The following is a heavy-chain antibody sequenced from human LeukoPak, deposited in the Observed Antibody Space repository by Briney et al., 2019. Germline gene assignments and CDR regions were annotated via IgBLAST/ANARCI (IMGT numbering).Heavy chain of an antibody. D-gene: IGHD6-19*01. CDR1: GYTFTDYY. CDR2: INPSGGST. V-gene: IGHV1-46*01. J-gene: IGHJ1*01. Sequence: ASVKVSCKASGYTFTDYYMHWVRQAPGQGLEWMGIINPSGGSTSYAQKFQGRVTMTRDTSTSTVYMELSSLRSEDTAVYYCARATKAGDVTWEAGTLYFQHWGQGTLVTVSS. CDR3: ARATKAGDVTWEAGTLYFQH.